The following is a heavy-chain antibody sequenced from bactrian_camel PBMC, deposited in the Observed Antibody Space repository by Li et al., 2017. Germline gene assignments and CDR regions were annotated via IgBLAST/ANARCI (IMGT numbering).Heavy chain of an antibody. J-gene: IGHJ7*01. D-gene: IGHD1*01. Sequence: VQLVESGGGSVQAGGSLRLSCTHSGYTSSRHCMGWFRQAPGKAREGIAAVDRDGFASYADFVKGRFTISKDSAKNTVYLQMDSLKPEDTAVYYCAADFARRTPPRWKDLRLCGYEMDYWGEGTQVTVS. CDR1: GYTSSRHC. CDR2: VDRDGFA. V-gene: IGHV3S42*01.